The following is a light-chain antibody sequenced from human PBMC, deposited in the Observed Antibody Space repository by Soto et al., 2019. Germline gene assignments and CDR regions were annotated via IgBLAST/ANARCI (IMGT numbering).Light chain of an antibody. J-gene: IGLJ1*01. CDR1: SSDVGGYNY. CDR3: TPYTPGTPRQIV. V-gene: IGLV2-14*03. Sequence: QSVLTQPASVSGSPGQSITISCTGTSSDVGGYNYVSWYQHHPGKAPKLMIFDVSNRPSGVSNRFSGSKSGNTASLTISGPQPGDEVVYYCTPYTPGTPRQIVFGPGT. CDR2: DVS.